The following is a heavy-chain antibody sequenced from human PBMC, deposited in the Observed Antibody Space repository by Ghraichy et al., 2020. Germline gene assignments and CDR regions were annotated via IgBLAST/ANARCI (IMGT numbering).Heavy chain of an antibody. CDR1: GGSISSSSGYH. CDR2: IYYSGST. CDR3: ARTYYYGSGSSNWFDP. J-gene: IGHJ5*02. D-gene: IGHD3-10*01. Sequence: SETLSLTCSVSGGSISSSSGYHWGWLRQPPGKGLEWIGSIYYSGSTYYNPSLKSRVTISVDTSKNQFSLKLSSVTAADTAIYYCARTYYYGSGSSNWFDPWGQGTLVSVSS. V-gene: IGHV4-39*01.